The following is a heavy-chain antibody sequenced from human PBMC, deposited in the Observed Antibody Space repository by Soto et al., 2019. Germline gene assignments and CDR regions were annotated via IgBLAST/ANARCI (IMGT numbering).Heavy chain of an antibody. CDR3: AKYSSSASRYFHX. D-gene: IGHD2-21*01. J-gene: IGHJ4*02. Sequence: VALRLSCEASGFTFRIYPMTWARQAPGKGLEWVSVICISESETYYADSVKGRFIIFRDNSKKTRFLQMKRLSAEDTAIYYCAKYSSSASRYFHXWGQGTLVTVSX. V-gene: IGHV3-23*01. CDR2: ICISESET. CDR1: GFTFRIYP.